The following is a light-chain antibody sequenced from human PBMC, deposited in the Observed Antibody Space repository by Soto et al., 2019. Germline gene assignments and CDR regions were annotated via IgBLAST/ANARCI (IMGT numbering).Light chain of an antibody. CDR2: TAS. V-gene: IGKV1-9*01. CDR1: QGISGY. Sequence: DIQLTQSPSFLSASIGDRVTITCRASQGISGYLAWYQQKPGQAPKLLIYTASTLQTGVPSRFSDSGSGTEFTLTISSLQPEDFATYYCQQLNNYPITFGQGTRLEFK. CDR3: QQLNNYPIT. J-gene: IGKJ5*01.